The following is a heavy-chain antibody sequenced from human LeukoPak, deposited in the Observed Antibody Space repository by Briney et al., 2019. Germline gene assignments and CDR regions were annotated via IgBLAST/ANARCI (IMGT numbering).Heavy chain of an antibody. CDR1: GGSISSYY. D-gene: IGHD2/OR15-2a*01. CDR2: IYYSGST. CDR3: ARADSTYYYYFDH. V-gene: IGHV4-59*01. Sequence: PSETLSLTCTVSGGSISSYYWSWIRQPPGKGLEWIGYIYYSGSTNYNPSLKSRVTISVDTSKNQFSLKLSSVTAADTAVYYCARADSTYYYYFDHWGQGTLVTVSS. J-gene: IGHJ4*02.